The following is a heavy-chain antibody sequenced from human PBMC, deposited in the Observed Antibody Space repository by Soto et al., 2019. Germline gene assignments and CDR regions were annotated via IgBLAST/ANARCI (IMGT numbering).Heavy chain of an antibody. V-gene: IGHV4-59*01. Sequence: QVQLQESGPGLVKPSETLSLTCTVSCGSISSYYWSWIRPPPGKGLEWIAHIYYTGSTNYNPSLKSRVTLSADTAKNQCSLKLSSVTAADTAMYYCARVDSSVSYFDSWGQRTLVTVSS. CDR1: CGSISSYY. J-gene: IGHJ4*02. D-gene: IGHD3-22*01. CDR3: ARVDSSVSYFDS. CDR2: IYYTGST.